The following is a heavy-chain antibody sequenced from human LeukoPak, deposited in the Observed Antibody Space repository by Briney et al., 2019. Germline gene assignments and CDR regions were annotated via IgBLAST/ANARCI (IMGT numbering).Heavy chain of an antibody. J-gene: IGHJ4*02. V-gene: IGHV1-2*02. CDR2: MHPGNGST. D-gene: IGHD2-21*02. CDR3: AREGSYCVGGDCYSFDF. Sequence: GASVKVSCKASGYRFISNYIQWVRQAPGLGPEWVGWMHPGNGSTRYAEKFQGRVTMTRDTSINTAYLDLNSLRSDDTAVYYCAREGSYCVGGDCYSFDFWGQGTLITVSS. CDR1: GYRFISNY.